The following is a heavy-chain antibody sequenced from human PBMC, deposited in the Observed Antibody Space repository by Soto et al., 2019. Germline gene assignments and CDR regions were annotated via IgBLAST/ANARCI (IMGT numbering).Heavy chain of an antibody. J-gene: IGHJ4*02. CDR1: GYTFSTYY. V-gene: IGHV1-46*01. CDR3: ARESSGYYDRYFDY. D-gene: IGHD3-22*01. CDR2: INPSGGST. Sequence: ASVKVSCKASGYTFSTYYMHWVRQAPGQGYEWMGIINPSGGSTTYAQKFQGRVTMTRDTSTTTVYMELSSLKSEDTAVYYCARESSGYYDRYFDYWGQGTLVTVSS.